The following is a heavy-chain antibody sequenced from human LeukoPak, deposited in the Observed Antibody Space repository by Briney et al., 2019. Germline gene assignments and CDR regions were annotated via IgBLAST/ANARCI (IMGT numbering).Heavy chain of an antibody. D-gene: IGHD3-9*01. CDR1: GGSFSGYY. V-gene: IGHV4-38-2*02. Sequence: SETLSLTCAVYGGSFSGYYWGWLRQPPGKGLEWIGSIYHSGSTYYNPSLKSRVTISVDTSKNQFSLKLSSVTAADTAVYYCARDLYYDILTGYYNYNWFDPWGQGTLVTVSS. CDR3: ARDLYYDILTGYYNYNWFDP. J-gene: IGHJ5*02. CDR2: IYHSGST.